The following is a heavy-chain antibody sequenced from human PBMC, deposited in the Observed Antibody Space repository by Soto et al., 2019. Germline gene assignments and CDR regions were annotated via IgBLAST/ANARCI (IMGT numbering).Heavy chain of an antibody. Sequence: GGYLRLSCAASGFTFSSDAMSWVRQAPGKGLEWVSAISGSGGSTYYADSVKGRFTISRDNSKNTLYLQMNSLRAEDTAVYYCAKDALELYYFDYWGQGTLVTVSS. CDR3: AKDALELYYFDY. D-gene: IGHD3-10*01. V-gene: IGHV3-23*01. CDR2: ISGSGGST. J-gene: IGHJ4*02. CDR1: GFTFSSDA.